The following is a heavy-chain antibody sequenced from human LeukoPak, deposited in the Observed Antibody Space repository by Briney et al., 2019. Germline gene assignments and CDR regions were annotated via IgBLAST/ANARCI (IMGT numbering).Heavy chain of an antibody. CDR1: GFSFSKNW. Sequence: GGSLRLSCAASGFSFSKNWMHWVRQAPGKGLVWISRINSGDSNTFYADSVKGRFTISRDNGKNTVYLDMNSLRVEDTALYYCARDRGYALDMWGQGTMVTVPS. CDR3: ARDRGYALDM. V-gene: IGHV3-74*01. CDR2: INSGDSNT. J-gene: IGHJ3*02. D-gene: IGHD3-10*01.